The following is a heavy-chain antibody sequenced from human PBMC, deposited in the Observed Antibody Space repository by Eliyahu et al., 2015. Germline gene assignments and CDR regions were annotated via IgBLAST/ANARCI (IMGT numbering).Heavy chain of an antibody. CDR3: ARESGLMDFDS. J-gene: IGHJ4*02. CDR1: GGSIRTSGYY. Sequence: QVQLQESGPGLVKPSQTLSLTCTVSGGSIRTSGYYWSWIRQVSEKGLEWIGYIHHSGSTFYKPSLKSRVSISVDTSKNQFSLNLSSVTAADTAVYYCARESGLMDFDSWGQGALVTVSS. D-gene: IGHD2-8*01. CDR2: IHHSGST. V-gene: IGHV4-31*03.